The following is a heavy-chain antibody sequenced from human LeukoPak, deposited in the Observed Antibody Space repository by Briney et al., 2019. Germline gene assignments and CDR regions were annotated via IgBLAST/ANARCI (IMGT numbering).Heavy chain of an antibody. D-gene: IGHD2-2*01. CDR2: INPNSGGT. V-gene: IGHV1-2*02. CDR3: ASQDTVVVPAAPVNYYYYGMDV. J-gene: IGHJ6*02. Sequence: ASVKVSCKASGYTFTGYYMHWVRQAPGQGLEWMGWINPNSGGTNYAQKFQGRVTMTRDTSISTAYMELSRLRSDDTAVYYCASQDTVVVPAAPVNYYYYGMDVWGQGATVTVSS. CDR1: GYTFTGYY.